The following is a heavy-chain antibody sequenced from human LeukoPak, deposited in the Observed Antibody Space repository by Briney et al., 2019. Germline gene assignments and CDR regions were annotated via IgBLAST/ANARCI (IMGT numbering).Heavy chain of an antibody. Sequence: SETLSLTCTVSGGSISSSSYYWGWIRQPPGTGLEWIGSIYYSGSTYYNPSLKRRVTISVDTSKNQFSLKLSSVTAADTAVYYCARGSYSSSWYSLYFQHWGQGTLVTVSS. J-gene: IGHJ1*01. D-gene: IGHD6-13*01. CDR2: IYYSGST. V-gene: IGHV4-39*01. CDR3: ARGSYSSSWYSLYFQH. CDR1: GGSISSSSYY.